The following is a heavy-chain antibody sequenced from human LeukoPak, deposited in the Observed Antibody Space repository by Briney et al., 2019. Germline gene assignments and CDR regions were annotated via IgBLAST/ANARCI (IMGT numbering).Heavy chain of an antibody. CDR3: ASEIIFGSFDY. Sequence: GGSLRLSCAASGFTFSSYGMHWVRQAPGKGLEWVAFVRYDGNDKYYADSVKGRFTISRDNSKNTLYLQMNSLRAEDTAVYYCASEIIFGSFDYWGQGTLVTVSS. J-gene: IGHJ4*02. CDR1: GFTFSSYG. V-gene: IGHV3-30*02. CDR2: VRYDGNDK. D-gene: IGHD3-3*01.